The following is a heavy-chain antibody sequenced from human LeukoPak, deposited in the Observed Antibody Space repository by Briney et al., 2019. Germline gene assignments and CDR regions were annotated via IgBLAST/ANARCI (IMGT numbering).Heavy chain of an antibody. V-gene: IGHV1-46*01. CDR3: ARGSADYDILTDYYFGY. J-gene: IGHJ4*02. CDR2: INPSGGST. Sequence: ASVKVSCKASGYTFTSYYMHWVRQAPGQGLEWMGIINPSGGSTSYAQKFQGRVTMTRDTSTSTVYMELSSLRSEDTAVYYCARGSADYDILTDYYFGYWGQGTLVTVSS. CDR1: GYTFTSYY. D-gene: IGHD3-9*01.